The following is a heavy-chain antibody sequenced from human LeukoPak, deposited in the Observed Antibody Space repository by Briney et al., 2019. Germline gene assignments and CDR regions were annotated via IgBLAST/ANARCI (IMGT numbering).Heavy chain of an antibody. J-gene: IGHJ4*02. D-gene: IGHD6-13*01. CDR1: GGSISSSSYY. CDR3: AGDSSPLDFDY. Sequence: SETLSLTCTVSGGSISSSSYYWGWIRQPPGKGLEWIGSIYYSGSTYYNPSLKSRVTISVDTSKNQFSLKLSSVTAADTAVYYCAGDSSPLDFDYWGQGTLVTVSS. V-gene: IGHV4-39*02. CDR2: IYYSGST.